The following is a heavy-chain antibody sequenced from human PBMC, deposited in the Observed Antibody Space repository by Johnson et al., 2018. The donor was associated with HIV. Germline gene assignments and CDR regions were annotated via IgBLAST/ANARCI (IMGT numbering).Heavy chain of an antibody. CDR1: GLSFSNFG. V-gene: IGHV3-30*18. CDR3: AKGRSEYSSPIGAFDI. Sequence: QMLLVESGGGVVQPGKSLTLSCVASGLSFSNFGIHWVRQAPGKGPEWVAVISFDGNLKKYADSVKGRFTISRDNSKNTLYLQMNSLRAEDTAVYYCAKGRSEYSSPIGAFDIWGQGTMVTVSS. J-gene: IGHJ3*02. D-gene: IGHD6-6*01. CDR2: ISFDGNLK.